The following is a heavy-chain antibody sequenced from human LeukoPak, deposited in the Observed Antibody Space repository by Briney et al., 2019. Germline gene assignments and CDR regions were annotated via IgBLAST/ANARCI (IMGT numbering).Heavy chain of an antibody. CDR1: GGSISSGSYY. V-gene: IGHV4-61*10. J-gene: IGHJ4*02. Sequence: PSQTLSLTCTVSGGSISSGSYYWSWIRQPAGKGLEWIGYIYYSGSTDYNPSLKSRVTISADTSKKQFSLKVTSVTAADTAVYYCATSGGLVPFDYWGQGIMVTVSS. CDR3: ATSGGLVPFDY. CDR2: IYYSGST. D-gene: IGHD6-6*01.